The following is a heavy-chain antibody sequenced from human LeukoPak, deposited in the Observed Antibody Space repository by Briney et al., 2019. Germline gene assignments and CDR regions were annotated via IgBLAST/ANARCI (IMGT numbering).Heavy chain of an antibody. J-gene: IGHJ6*02. CDR2: INPNSGGT. D-gene: IGHD3-10*01. CDR3: ARGRITMVRGVISHYGMDV. CDR1: GYTFTGYY. V-gene: IGHV1-2*02. Sequence: VASVQVSCKASGYTFTGYYMHWVRQAPGQGLEWMGWINPNSGGTNYAQKFQGRVTMTRDTSISTAYMELSRLRSDDTAVYYCARGRITMVRGVISHYGMDVWGQGTTVTVSS.